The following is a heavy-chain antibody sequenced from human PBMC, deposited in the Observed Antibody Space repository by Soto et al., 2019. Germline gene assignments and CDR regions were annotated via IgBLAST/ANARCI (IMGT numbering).Heavy chain of an antibody. CDR1: GYTFTSYG. D-gene: IGHD3-9*01. Sequence: QVQLVQSGAEVKKPGASVKVSCKASGYTFTSYGISWVPQSPGLGLEWMGWTSAHNGNTIYAHELKGRVTMTTATSTSTAYMELRSMRSDDRAVYYFARALTPTDYWGQGTLDTVSS. V-gene: IGHV1-18*01. J-gene: IGHJ4*02. CDR3: ARALTPTDY. CDR2: TSAHNGNT.